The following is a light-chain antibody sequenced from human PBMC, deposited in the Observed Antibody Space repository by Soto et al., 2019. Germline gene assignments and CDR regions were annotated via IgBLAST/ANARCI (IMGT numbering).Light chain of an antibody. J-gene: IGKJ5*01. CDR2: AVS. CDR3: QQANSFPIT. Sequence: DIQMTQSPSSVSASVGDRVTITCRASQDISSWLAWYQQKPGKAPKLLISAVSSLQSGVPSRFSGSGSGTDFTLTISSLQPEDFATYYCQQANSFPITFGQGTRLEIK. CDR1: QDISSW. V-gene: IGKV1D-12*01.